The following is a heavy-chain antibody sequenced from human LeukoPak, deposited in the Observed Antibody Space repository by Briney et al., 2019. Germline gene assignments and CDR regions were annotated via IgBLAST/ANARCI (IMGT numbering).Heavy chain of an antibody. D-gene: IGHD2-2*01. CDR3: ARAQEATSCSPTRDYFDY. J-gene: IGHJ4*02. V-gene: IGHV3-23*01. CDR2: IVGSGGTT. Sequence: GGSLRLSCAASGFTFNSYAMSWVRQAPGKGLEWVSGIVGSGGTTYYADSVKGRFTISRDNSKNTLYLQMNSLRAEDTAVYYCARAQEATSCSPTRDYFDYWGQGTLVTVPS. CDR1: GFTFNSYA.